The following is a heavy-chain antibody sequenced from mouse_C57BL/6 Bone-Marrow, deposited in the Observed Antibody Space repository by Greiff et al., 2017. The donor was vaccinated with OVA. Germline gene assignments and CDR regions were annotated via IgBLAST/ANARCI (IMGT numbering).Heavy chain of an antibody. V-gene: IGHV1-81*01. CDR3: ARGGFFYWYFDV. CDR1: GYTFTSYG. Sequence: QVQLKESGAELARPGASVKLSCKASGYTFTSYGISWVKQRTGQGLEWIGEIYPRSGNTYYNVKFKGKATLTADKSSSTAYMELRSLTSEDSAVYFCARGGFFYWYFDVWGTGTTVTVSS. J-gene: IGHJ1*03. CDR2: IYPRSGNT.